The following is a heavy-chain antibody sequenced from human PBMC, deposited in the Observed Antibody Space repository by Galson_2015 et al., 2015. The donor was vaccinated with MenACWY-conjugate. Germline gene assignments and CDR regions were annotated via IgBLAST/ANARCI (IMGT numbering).Heavy chain of an antibody. CDR3: AKRDNNDHFIGLILFDW. V-gene: IGHV3-23*01. Sequence: SLRLSCPAHGLTFRSYSPHSVRQDPGKGLEWVSSISDSGDSTYYADSVKGRFTISRDNSKNMVYLEMNSLTAEDTAIYYCAKRDNNDHFIGLILFDWWGQGILVTVSS. CDR2: ISDSGDST. CDR1: GLTFRSYS. J-gene: IGHJ4*02. D-gene: IGHD2/OR15-2a*01.